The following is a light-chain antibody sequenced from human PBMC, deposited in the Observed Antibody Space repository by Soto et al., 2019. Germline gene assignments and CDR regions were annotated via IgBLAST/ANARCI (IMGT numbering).Light chain of an antibody. J-gene: IGLJ1*01. Sequence: QSALTQPASVSGSPGQSITISCTGTSRDVGSYNLVSWYQQHPCNAPKLIIYEGTKRPSGVSYRFSGSKSGNTASLTISGLQEEDEGDYHCCSFAGSSTYVFGTGTKLTVL. CDR2: EGT. CDR1: SRDVGSYNL. V-gene: IGLV2-23*01. CDR3: CSFAGSSTYV.